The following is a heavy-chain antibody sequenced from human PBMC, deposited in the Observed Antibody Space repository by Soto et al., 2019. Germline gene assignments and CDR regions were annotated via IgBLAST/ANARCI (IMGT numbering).Heavy chain of an antibody. CDR2: ISWNRGSI. D-gene: IGHD5-12*01. J-gene: IGHJ4*02. V-gene: IGHV3-9*01. CDR3: AKDAVLGEWLRFAHFDY. CDR1: GFTFDGYA. Sequence: SLRLSCAASGFTFDGYAMPWVRQAPGKGLEWVSGISWNRGSIGYADSVKGRLTISRDNAKNSLYLQMNSLRAEDTALYYCAKDAVLGEWLRFAHFDYWGQGTLVTVSS.